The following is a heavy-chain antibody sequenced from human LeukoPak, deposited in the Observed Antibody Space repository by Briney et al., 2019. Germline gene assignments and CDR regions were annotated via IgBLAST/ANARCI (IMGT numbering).Heavy chain of an antibody. CDR2: IYSDNT. D-gene: IGHD3-3*01. V-gene: IGHV3-53*01. CDR3: ARDILEWFHRGDAFDI. J-gene: IGHJ3*02. CDR1: GFTVSSNS. Sequence: GGSLRLSCTVSGFTVSSNSMSWVRQAPGKGLEWVSFIYSDNTHYSDSVKGRFTISRDNSKNTLYLQMNSLRAEDTAVYYCARDILEWFHRGDAFDIWGQGTMVTVSS.